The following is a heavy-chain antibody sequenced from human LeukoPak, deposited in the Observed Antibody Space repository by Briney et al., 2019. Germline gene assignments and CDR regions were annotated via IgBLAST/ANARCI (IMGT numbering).Heavy chain of an antibody. CDR3: ASDGCSCGSGKDGY. V-gene: IGHV3-21*01. D-gene: IGHD2-15*01. CDR1: GFTFSSHS. CDR2: MSSSSSYI. J-gene: IGHJ4*02. Sequence: GGSLRLSCAASGFTFSSHSMNWVRQAPGQGLELVSSMSSSSSYIYYADSVKGRFTISRDNAKHSLHLEMNSVRAEDTAVYYCASDGCSCGSGKDGYWGQGTLVSVSS.